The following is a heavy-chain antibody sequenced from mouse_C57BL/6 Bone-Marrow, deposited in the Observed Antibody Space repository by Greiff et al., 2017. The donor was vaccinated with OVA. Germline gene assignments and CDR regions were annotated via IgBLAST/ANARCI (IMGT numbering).Heavy chain of an antibody. V-gene: IGHV5-4*01. D-gene: IGHD1-1*01. CDR3: ARDRATVALDY. Sequence: EVHLVESGGGLVKPGGSLKLSCAASGFTFSSYAMSWVRQTPEKRLEWVATISDGGSYTYYPDNVKGRFTISRDNAKNNLYLQMSHLKSEDTAMYYCARDRATVALDYWGQGTTLTVSS. CDR2: ISDGGSYT. J-gene: IGHJ2*01. CDR1: GFTFSSYA.